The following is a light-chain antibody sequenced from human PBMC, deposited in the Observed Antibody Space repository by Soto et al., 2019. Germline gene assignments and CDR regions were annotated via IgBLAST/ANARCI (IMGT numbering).Light chain of an antibody. J-gene: IGLJ2*01. CDR3: QSYESSTVV. V-gene: IGLV6-57*04. Sequence: FMLTQPHSVSESPGKTVTISCTRSSGSIASNYVQWYQQRPGSAPTTVIYEDNQRPSGVPDRFSGSIDSSSNSASLTISGLKTEYEADYYCQSYESSTVVFGGGTKLTVL. CDR1: SGSIASNY. CDR2: EDN.